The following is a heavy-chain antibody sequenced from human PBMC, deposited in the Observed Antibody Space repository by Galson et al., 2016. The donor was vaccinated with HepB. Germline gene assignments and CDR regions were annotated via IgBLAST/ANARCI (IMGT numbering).Heavy chain of an antibody. J-gene: IGHJ4*02. CDR3: ARGRFSYNFDY. CDR1: GGSVTSYS. Sequence: SETLSLTCTVSGGSVTSYSWNWIRQPPGKGLEWIGYISYSGSTNYNPSLKSRVTISVDTSENQFSLNLSSVTAADTAVYYCARGRFSYNFDYWGQGTLVTVSS. V-gene: IGHV4-59*02. D-gene: IGHD3-10*01. CDR2: ISYSGST.